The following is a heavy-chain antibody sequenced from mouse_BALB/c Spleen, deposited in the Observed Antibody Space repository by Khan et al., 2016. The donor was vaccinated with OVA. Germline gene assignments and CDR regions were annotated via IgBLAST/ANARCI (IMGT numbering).Heavy chain of an antibody. D-gene: IGHD2-4*01. J-gene: IGHJ2*01. CDR3: ARTARIKY. CDR1: GYSITSGYS. V-gene: IGHV3-1*02. CDR2: ITYTGST. Sequence: VQLKQSGPGLVKPSHSLSLSCTATGYSITSGYSWNLNRQLPGNKLEWMGYITYTGSTNYNPSLKSRVSFTRDTSNNPSFLQLNSVTAEDAATYYCARTARIKYWGQGTTLTVSA.